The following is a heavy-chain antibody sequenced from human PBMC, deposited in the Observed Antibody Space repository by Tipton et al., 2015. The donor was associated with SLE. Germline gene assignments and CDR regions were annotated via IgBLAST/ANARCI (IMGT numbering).Heavy chain of an antibody. Sequence: TLSLTCTVSGGSISSYYWSWIRQPPGKGLEWIGNIYHSGSTYYNPSLKSRVTILVDTSKNQFSLKLSSVTAADTAVYYCARLMDTAMGHFDYWGQGTLVTVSS. CDR1: GGSISSYY. D-gene: IGHD5-18*01. J-gene: IGHJ4*02. CDR3: ARLMDTAMGHFDY. CDR2: IYHSGST. V-gene: IGHV4-59*08.